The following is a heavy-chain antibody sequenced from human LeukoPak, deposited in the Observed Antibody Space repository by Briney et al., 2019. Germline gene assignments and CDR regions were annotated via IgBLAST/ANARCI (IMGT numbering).Heavy chain of an antibody. Sequence: GGSLRLSCAASGFTFRSYAMSWVRQAPGKGLEWVSSISSSSSYIYYADSVKGRFTISRDNAKNSLYLQMNSLRAEDTAVYYCARVCGSGSYDYWGQGTLVTVSS. D-gene: IGHD3-10*01. CDR1: GFTFRSYA. CDR3: ARVCGSGSYDY. J-gene: IGHJ4*02. CDR2: ISSSSSYI. V-gene: IGHV3-21*01.